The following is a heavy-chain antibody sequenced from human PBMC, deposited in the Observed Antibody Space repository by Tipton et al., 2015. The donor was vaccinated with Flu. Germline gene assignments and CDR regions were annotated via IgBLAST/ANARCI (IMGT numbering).Heavy chain of an antibody. J-gene: IGHJ4*02. Sequence: TLSLTCTVSGGSISSYYWSWIRQPPGKGLEWIGYIYYSGSTNYNPSLKSRVIISVDTSKNQFSLKLSSVTAADTAVYYCARHSSGWYSNQELDYWGQGTLVTVSS. CDR2: IYYSGST. CDR1: GGSISSYY. CDR3: ARHSSGWYSNQELDY. V-gene: IGHV4-59*08. D-gene: IGHD6-19*01.